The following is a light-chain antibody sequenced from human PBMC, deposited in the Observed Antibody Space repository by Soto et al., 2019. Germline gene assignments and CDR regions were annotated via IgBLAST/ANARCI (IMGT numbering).Light chain of an antibody. J-gene: IGKJ1*01. V-gene: IGKV3-20*01. CDR3: QRYGSSPEWT. CDR1: QSVSSSY. Sequence: EIVLTQSPGTLSLSPGERATLSCRASQSVSSSYLAWYQQKPGQAPRLLMYGASSRATGIPERFSGSGSGTDFTLTISRLEPEDFAVYYCQRYGSSPEWTFGQGTKVDIK. CDR2: GAS.